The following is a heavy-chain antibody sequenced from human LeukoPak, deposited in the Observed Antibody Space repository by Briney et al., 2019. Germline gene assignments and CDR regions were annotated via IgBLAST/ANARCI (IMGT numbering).Heavy chain of an antibody. D-gene: IGHD3-22*01. V-gene: IGHV3-33*01. J-gene: IGHJ4*02. CDR3: AASSSGYCDY. CDR2: IWYDGSNK. CDR1: GFTFSSYG. Sequence: RRSLRLSCAASGFTFSSYGMHWVRQAPGKGLEWVAVIWYDGSNKYYADSVKGRFTTSRDNSKNTLYLQMNSLRAEDTAVYYCAASSSGYCDYWGQGTLVTVSS.